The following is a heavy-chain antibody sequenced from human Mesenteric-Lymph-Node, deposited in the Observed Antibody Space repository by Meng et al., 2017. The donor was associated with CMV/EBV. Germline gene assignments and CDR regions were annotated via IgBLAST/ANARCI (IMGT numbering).Heavy chain of an antibody. CDR3: VRDFVGGSTNYFDY. V-gene: IGHV3-74*01. Sequence: LKISCAASGFTFTLYWMHWVRQAPGKGLVWVSHINPDGTNTDYADSVKGRFTISRDNAKNTLYLQVNSLRTEDTAVYYCVRDFVGGSTNYFDYWGQGTLVTVSS. J-gene: IGHJ4*02. CDR1: GFTFTLYW. CDR2: INPDGTNT. D-gene: IGHD1-26*01.